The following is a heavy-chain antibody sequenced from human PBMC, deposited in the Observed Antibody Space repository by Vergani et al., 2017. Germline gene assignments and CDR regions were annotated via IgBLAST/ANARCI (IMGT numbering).Heavy chain of an antibody. CDR1: GDSISSNDC. CDR3: ARVDTQVPATSHFYYLDV. D-gene: IGHD6-25*01. V-gene: IGHV4-4*03. CDR2: ICHTEDT. J-gene: IGHJ6*03. Sequence: QVQLQESGPGLVKPPGTLSLTCAVSGDSISSNDCWTWFRQPPGKGLEWIGEICHTEDTKYSPSLKSRVTVSVDGSRNLFSLRLNSVTAADTAVYYCARVDTQVPATSHFYYLDVWGKGTTVVVSS.